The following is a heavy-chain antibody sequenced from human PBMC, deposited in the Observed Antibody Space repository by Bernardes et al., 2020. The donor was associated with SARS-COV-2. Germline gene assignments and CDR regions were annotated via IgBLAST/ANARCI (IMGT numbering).Heavy chain of an antibody. CDR3: AKCVVEYYAVDV. Sequence: GGSLRLSCAASGFTFNMYAMTWVRQAPGKGLEWVSGISGSGGSTYYADSVKGRFTISRDNSKNTLFLQMNSLRAEDTAVYYCAKCVVEYYAVDVWGQGTTVTVSS. CDR1: GFTFNMYA. CDR2: ISGSGGST. V-gene: IGHV3-23*01. J-gene: IGHJ6*02. D-gene: IGHD2-15*01.